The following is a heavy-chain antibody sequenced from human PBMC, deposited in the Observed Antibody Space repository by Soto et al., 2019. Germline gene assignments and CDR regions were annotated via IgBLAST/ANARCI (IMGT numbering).Heavy chain of an antibody. V-gene: IGHV4-39*01. J-gene: IGHJ5*02. CDR2: IYYSGST. Sequence: PSDTLSLTCTVSGGSISSSSYYWGWIRQPPGKGLEWIGSIYYSGSTYYNPSLKSRVTISVDTSKNQFSLKLSSVTAADTAVYYCARRYSSSWYWFDPWGQGTLVTVSS. CDR3: ARRYSSSWYWFDP. CDR1: GGSISSSSYY. D-gene: IGHD6-13*01.